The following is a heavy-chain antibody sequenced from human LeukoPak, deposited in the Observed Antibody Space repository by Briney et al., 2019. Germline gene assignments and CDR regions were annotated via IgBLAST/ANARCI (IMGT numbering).Heavy chain of an antibody. V-gene: IGHV4-59*13. J-gene: IGHJ4*02. D-gene: IGHD4-23*01. CDR2: IYPSGST. CDR3: ARDRGYGGIFDY. Sequence: SETLSLTCTVSGGSTSSYYWSWIRQPPGKELEWIGNIYPSGSTNYSPSLKSRVAISLDTSKSEFSLRLSSVTAADTAVYYCARDRGYGGIFDYWGQGILVTVYS. CDR1: GGSTSSYY.